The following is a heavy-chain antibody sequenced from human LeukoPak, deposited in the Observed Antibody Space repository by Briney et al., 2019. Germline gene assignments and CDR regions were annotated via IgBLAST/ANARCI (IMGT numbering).Heavy chain of an antibody. D-gene: IGHD4-23*01. CDR2: ISGRGDST. J-gene: IGHJ4*02. V-gene: IGHV3-23*01. CDR3: ARDPSDYGGNPEVDY. Sequence: PGGSLRLSCAASGFTFSSFAMSWVRQAPGKGLEWVSVISGRGDSTYYADSVKGRFTISRDNSKSTVYLQMNSLRAEDTAVYYCARDPSDYGGNPEVDYGGQGTLVTVSS. CDR1: GFTFSSFA.